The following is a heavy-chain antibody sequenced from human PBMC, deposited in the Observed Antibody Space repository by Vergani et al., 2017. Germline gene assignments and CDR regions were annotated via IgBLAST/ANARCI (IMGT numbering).Heavy chain of an antibody. D-gene: IGHD3-10*01. CDR3: ARDLGRGSGSYPFDP. Sequence: QVQLQESGPGLVKPSQTLSLTCTVSGGSISSGSYYWSWIRQPAGKGLEWIGRIYTSGSTNYNPSLKSRVTMSVDTSKNQFSLKLSSVTAADTAVYYCARDLGRGSGSYPFDPWGQGTLVTVSS. CDR1: GGSISSGSYY. V-gene: IGHV4-61*02. CDR2: IYTSGST. J-gene: IGHJ5*02.